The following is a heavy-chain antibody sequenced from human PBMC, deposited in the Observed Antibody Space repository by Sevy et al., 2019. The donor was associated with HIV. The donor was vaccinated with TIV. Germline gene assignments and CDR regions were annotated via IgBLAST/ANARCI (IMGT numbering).Heavy chain of an antibody. D-gene: IGHD2-21*01. V-gene: IGHV2-5*02. CDR2: IYWDDDK. CDR3: AHSIPHYYYYGMDV. J-gene: IGHJ6*02. Sequence: SGPTLVKPTQTLTLTCTFSGFSLSTSGVGVGWIRQPPVKALEWLALIYWDDDKRYSPSLKSGLTITKDTSKNQVVLTMTNMDHVDTATYYCAHSIPHYYYYGMDVWGQGTTVTVSS. CDR1: GFSLSTSGVG.